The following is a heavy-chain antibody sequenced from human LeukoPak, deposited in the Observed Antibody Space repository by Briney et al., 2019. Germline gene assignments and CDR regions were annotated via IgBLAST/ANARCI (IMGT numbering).Heavy chain of an antibody. CDR1: GYTFTSYD. J-gene: IGHJ5*02. Sequence: ASVKVSCKASGYTFTSYDINWVRQATGQGLEWMGWMNPNSGNTGYAQKFQGRVTMTRNTSISTAYMALSSLRSEDTAVYYCARADYDFWSGEINWFDPWGQGTLVTVSS. V-gene: IGHV1-8*01. CDR3: ARADYDFWSGEINWFDP. D-gene: IGHD3-3*01. CDR2: MNPNSGNT.